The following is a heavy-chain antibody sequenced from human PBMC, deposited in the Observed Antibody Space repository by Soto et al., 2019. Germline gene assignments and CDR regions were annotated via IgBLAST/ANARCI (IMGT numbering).Heavy chain of an antibody. J-gene: IGHJ3*02. D-gene: IGHD6-13*01. CDR1: GYSFTGYW. CDR2: IYPGDSDT. Sequence: RGESLKISCTGSGYSFTGYWIGWVRQMPGKGLEWMGIIYPGDSDTRYSPSFQGQVTISADKSISTAYLQWSSLKASDTAMYYCASLGIAAGYIDAFDIWGQGTMVTVSS. CDR3: ASLGIAAGYIDAFDI. V-gene: IGHV5-51*01.